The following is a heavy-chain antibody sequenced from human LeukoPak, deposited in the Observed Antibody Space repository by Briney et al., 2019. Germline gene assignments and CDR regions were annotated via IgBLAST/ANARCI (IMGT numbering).Heavy chain of an antibody. CDR3: ARAILRYYDFWSGYPRGNAFDI. Sequence: KPSETLSLTCAVYGGSFSGYYWSWIRQPPGKGLEWVGEINHSGSTNYNPSLKSRVTISVDTSKNQFSLKLSSVTAADTAVYYCARAILRYYDFWSGYPRGNAFDIWGQGTMVTVSS. D-gene: IGHD3-3*01. J-gene: IGHJ3*02. V-gene: IGHV4-34*01. CDR1: GGSFSGYY. CDR2: INHSGST.